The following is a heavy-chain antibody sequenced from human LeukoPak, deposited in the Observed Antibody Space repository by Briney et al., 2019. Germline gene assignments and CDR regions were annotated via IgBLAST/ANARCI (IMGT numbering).Heavy chain of an antibody. CDR2: IQYDGNEK. CDR1: GFSFSRYG. CDR3: AKDPRGWFGEREY. J-gene: IGHJ4*02. D-gene: IGHD3-10*01. V-gene: IGHV3-30*02. Sequence: GGSLRLSCVASGFSFSRYGMHWVRQSPDKGLEWVAFIQYDGNEKFYVDSVRGRFTISRDNSKNTMYLQMKSLRPEDTAVYYCAKDPRGWFGEREYWGQGTLVTASS.